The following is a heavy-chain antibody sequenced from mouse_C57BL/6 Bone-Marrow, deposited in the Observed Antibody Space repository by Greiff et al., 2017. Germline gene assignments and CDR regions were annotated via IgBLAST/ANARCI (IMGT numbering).Heavy chain of an antibody. Sequence: EVQLQQSGPELVKPGASVKISCKASGYTFTDYYLNWVKQSRGKSLEWIGDINPNNGGTSYNQKFKGKATLTVDKSSNTAYMELRSLTSDDSAGYSCAREGLHPAMDYWGQGTSVTVSS. CDR1: GYTFTDYY. CDR2: INPNNGGT. CDR3: AREGLHPAMDY. D-gene: IGHD2-10*01. J-gene: IGHJ4*01. V-gene: IGHV1-26*01.